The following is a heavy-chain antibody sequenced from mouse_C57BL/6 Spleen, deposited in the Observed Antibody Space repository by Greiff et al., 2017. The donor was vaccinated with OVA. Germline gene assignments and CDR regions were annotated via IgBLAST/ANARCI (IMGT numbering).Heavy chain of an antibody. CDR3: TANYGRAWFAY. V-gene: IGHV6-3*01. CDR1: GFTFSNYW. CDR2: IRLKSDNYAT. Sequence: DVKLVESGGGLVQPGGSMKLSCVASGFTFSNYWMNWVRQSPEKGLEWVAQIRLKSDNYATHYAESVKGRFTISRDDSKSSVYLQMNNLRAEDTGIYYCTANYGRAWFAYWGQGTLVTVSA. J-gene: IGHJ3*01. D-gene: IGHD1-1*01.